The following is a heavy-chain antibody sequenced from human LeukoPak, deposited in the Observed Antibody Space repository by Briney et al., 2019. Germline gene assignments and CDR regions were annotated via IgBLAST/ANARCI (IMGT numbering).Heavy chain of an antibody. V-gene: IGHV3-53*01. CDR1: GFTVSSNY. J-gene: IGHJ4*02. D-gene: IGHD1-26*01. CDR2: IYSGGST. Sequence: GGSLRLSCAASGFTVSSNYMSWVRQAPGKGLEWVSVIYSGGSTYYADSVKGRFTISRDNSKNTLYLQMNSLRAEDTAVYYCAKGYSGSYSYYFDYWGQGTLVTVSS. CDR3: AKGYSGSYSYYFDY.